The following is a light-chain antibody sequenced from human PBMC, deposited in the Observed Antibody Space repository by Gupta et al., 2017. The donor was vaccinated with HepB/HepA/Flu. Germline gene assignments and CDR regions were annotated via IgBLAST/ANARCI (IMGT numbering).Light chain of an antibody. Sequence: DIQMTQSPSSLSASIGDRVTITCRSSQPIANFLNWYQQKPGKAPKILIYVASSFQGGVPSRFSGSGSGTDFTLTISSLQAEDFATYYCQQSYSTPFTFDPGTKVEIK. CDR1: QPIANF. J-gene: IGKJ3*01. CDR3: QQSYSTPFT. CDR2: VAS. V-gene: IGKV1-39*01.